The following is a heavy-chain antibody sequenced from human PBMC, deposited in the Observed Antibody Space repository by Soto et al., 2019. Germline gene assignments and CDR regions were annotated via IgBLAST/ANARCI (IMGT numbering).Heavy chain of an antibody. CDR1: GFTFSNYG. V-gene: IGHV3-33*01. J-gene: IGHJ3*02. D-gene: IGHD2-2*01. CDR3: ARAIYGGGTSWQQRRDAFDI. CDR2: IWYDGSNK. Sequence: QVQLVESGGGVVQPGRSLRLSCAASGFTFSNYGMHWVRQAPGKGLEWVALIWYDGSNKYYADSVKGRFTISRDNSENTLYLQMDSLRAEDTAVYYCARAIYGGGTSWQQRRDAFDIWGRGTTVTVSS.